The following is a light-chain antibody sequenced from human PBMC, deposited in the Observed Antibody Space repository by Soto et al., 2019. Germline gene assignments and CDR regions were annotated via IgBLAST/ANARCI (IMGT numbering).Light chain of an antibody. J-gene: IGKJ4*01. V-gene: IGKV1-9*01. Sequence: IHLTQSPSSLSASVGDRVTVTCRASQGISNYLAWYQQKPGKAPKLLIYDASTLQSGVPSRFSGSGSGTDFALSITSLQPEDFATYYCQQLDSFPLTFDGGTKVEIK. CDR3: QQLDSFPLT. CDR2: DAS. CDR1: QGISNY.